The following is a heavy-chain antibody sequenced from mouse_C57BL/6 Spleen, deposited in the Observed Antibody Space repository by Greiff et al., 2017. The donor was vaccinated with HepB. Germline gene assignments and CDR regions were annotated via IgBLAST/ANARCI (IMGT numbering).Heavy chain of an antibody. CDR2: IDPANGNT. D-gene: IGHD2-2*01. V-gene: IGHV14-3*01. J-gene: IGHJ3*01. CDR3: AVIYYGYAWFAY. Sequence: EVNVVESVAELVRPGASVKLSCTASGFNIKNTYMHWVKQRPEQGLEWIGRIDPANGNTKYAPKFQGKATITADTSSNTGYLQLSSLTSEDTAIYYCAVIYYGYAWFAYWGQGTLVTVSA. CDR1: GFNIKNTY.